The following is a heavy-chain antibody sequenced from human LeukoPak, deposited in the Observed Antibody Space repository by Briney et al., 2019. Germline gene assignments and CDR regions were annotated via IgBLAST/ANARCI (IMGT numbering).Heavy chain of an antibody. CDR3: AREKKALLWFGLIDY. CDR1: GYTFTGYY. J-gene: IGHJ4*02. D-gene: IGHD3-10*01. V-gene: IGHV1-2*02. Sequence: ASVKVSCKASGYTFTGYYMHWVRQAPGQGLEWMGWINPNSGGTNYAQKFQGRVTMTRDTSISTAYMELSRLRSDDTAVYYCAREKKALLWFGLIDYWGQGTLVTVSS. CDR2: INPNSGGT.